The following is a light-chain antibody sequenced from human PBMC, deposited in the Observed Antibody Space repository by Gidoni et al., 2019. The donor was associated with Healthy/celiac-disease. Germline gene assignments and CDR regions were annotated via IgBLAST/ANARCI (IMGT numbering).Light chain of an antibody. CDR2: EVT. Sequence: QSALTQPPSASGSPGQSVTISCTGTSSDVRAYNYVPWYRQHPGKAPKLMIYEVTKRPSGVPDRFSGSKSGSTASLTVSGLQADDEADYYCSSYAGSSNLVFGGGTKLTVL. V-gene: IGLV2-8*01. J-gene: IGLJ2*01. CDR1: SSDVRAYNY. CDR3: SSYAGSSNLV.